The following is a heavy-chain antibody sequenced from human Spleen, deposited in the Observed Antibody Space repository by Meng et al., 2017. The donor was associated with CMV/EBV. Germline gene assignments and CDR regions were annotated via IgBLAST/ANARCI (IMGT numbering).Heavy chain of an antibody. CDR2: INHSGST. D-gene: IGHD2-15*01. CDR1: VGSFRCYY. J-gene: IGHJ4*02. V-gene: IGHV4-34*01. CDR3: ARGRHSVCSGGSCYSSGVDY. Sequence: VRLRPWGAGLSKPWGRRSPTGAVDVGSFRCYYWSGIRQPPGKGLEWIGEINHSGSTNYNPSLKSRVTISVDTSKNQFSLKLSSVTAADTAVYYCARGRHSVCSGGSCYSSGVDYWGQGTLVTVSS.